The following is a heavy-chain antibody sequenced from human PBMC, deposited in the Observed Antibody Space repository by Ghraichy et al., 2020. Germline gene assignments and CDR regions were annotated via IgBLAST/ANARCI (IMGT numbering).Heavy chain of an antibody. D-gene: IGHD5-12*01. CDR2: ISGSGGST. V-gene: IGHV3-23*01. CDR3: AKDRSGYSGYDLFDY. J-gene: IGHJ4*02. CDR1: RFTFSTYA. Sequence: GGSLRLSCAASRFTFSTYAMSWVRQAPGKGLEWVSAISGSGGSTYYADSVKGRFTISRDNSKNTLYLQMNSLRAEDTAVYYCAKDRSGYSGYDLFDYWGQGTLVTVSS.